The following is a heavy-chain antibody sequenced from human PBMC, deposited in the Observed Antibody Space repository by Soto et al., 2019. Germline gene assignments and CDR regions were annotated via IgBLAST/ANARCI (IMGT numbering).Heavy chain of an antibody. CDR1: GYTFTSYY. J-gene: IGHJ5*02. CDR3: ARSDLGYCSGGSCYPAAYYNWFDP. Sequence: ASVKVSCKASGYTFTSYYMHWVRQAPGQGLEWMGIINPSGGSTSYAQKFQGRVTMTRDTSTSTVYMELSSLRSEDTAVYYCARSDLGYCSGGSCYPAAYYNWFDPWGQGTLVTVSS. V-gene: IGHV1-46*01. D-gene: IGHD2-15*01. CDR2: INPSGGST.